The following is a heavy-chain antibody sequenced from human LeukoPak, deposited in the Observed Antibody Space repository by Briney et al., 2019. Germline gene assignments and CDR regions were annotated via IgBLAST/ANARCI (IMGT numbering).Heavy chain of an antibody. V-gene: IGHV4-34*01. Sequence: SETLSLTCAVYGGSFSGYYCSWIRQPPGKGLEWIGEINHSGSTNYNPSLKSRVTISVDTSKNQFSLKLSSVTAADTAVYYCARGYSTSWTYYLDHWGQGALVTVSS. J-gene: IGHJ4*02. CDR1: GGSFSGYY. CDR3: ARGYSTSWTYYLDH. CDR2: INHSGST. D-gene: IGHD6-13*01.